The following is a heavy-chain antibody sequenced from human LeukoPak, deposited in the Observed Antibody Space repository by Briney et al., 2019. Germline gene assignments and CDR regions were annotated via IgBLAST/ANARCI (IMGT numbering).Heavy chain of an antibody. J-gene: IGHJ4*02. V-gene: IGHV5-51*01. D-gene: IGHD3-22*01. Sequence: GESLKISCKGSGYSFTSYWIGWVRQMPGKGLEWMGIIYPGDSDTGFSPSFQGQVTISADKSISTAYLQWSSLKASDTAMYYCARLKDYYDSSLLYWGQGTLVTVSS. CDR2: IYPGDSDT. CDR3: ARLKDYYDSSLLY. CDR1: GYSFTSYW.